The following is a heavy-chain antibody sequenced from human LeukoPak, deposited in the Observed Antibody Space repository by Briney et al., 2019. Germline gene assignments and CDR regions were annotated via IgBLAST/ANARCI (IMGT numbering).Heavy chain of an antibody. D-gene: IGHD3-16*02. CDR2: ISSSSSYI. V-gene: IGHV3-21*01. CDR3: ARDQGELSRDIDY. CDR1: GFTFSSYR. Sequence: GGSLRLSCAASGFTFSSYRMNWVRQAPGKGLEWVSSISSSSSYIYYADSVKGRFTISRDNAKNSLYLQMNSLRAEDTAVYYCARDQGELSRDIDYWGQGTLVTVSS. J-gene: IGHJ4*02.